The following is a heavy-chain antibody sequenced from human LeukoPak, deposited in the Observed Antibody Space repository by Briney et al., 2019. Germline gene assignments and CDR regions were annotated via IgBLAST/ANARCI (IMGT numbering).Heavy chain of an antibody. CDR2: IYHSGST. D-gene: IGHD3-9*01. CDR1: GYSITSGYY. CDR3: ARASSRYDVLTGYYGGWFDS. V-gene: IGHV4-38-2*02. Sequence: SETLSLTCTVSGYSITSGYYWGWIRQPPGKGLEWIGSIYHSGSTYYNPSLKSRVTISVDTSKNQFSLKLSSVTAADMAVYYCARASSRYDVLTGYYGGWFDSWGQGTLVTVSS. J-gene: IGHJ5*01.